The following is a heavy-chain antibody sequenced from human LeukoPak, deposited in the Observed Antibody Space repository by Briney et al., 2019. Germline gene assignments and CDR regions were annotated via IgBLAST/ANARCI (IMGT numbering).Heavy chain of an antibody. D-gene: IGHD5-12*01. J-gene: IGHJ5*02. Sequence: PGGSLRLSCAASGFTFSSYWMSWVRQAPGKGLEWVANIKQDGSEKYYVDSVKGRFTISRDNAKNSLYLQMNSLRAEDTAVYYCARDWSYLRLRSNNWFDPWGQGTLVTVSS. CDR3: ARDWSYLRLRSNNWFDP. CDR1: GFTFSSYW. CDR2: IKQDGSEK. V-gene: IGHV3-7*01.